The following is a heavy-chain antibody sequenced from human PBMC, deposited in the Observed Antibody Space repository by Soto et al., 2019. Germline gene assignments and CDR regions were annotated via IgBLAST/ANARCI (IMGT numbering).Heavy chain of an antibody. Sequence: SETLSLTCDVSGGPIKTGDYYWNWIRQPPGKGLEWIGYVFYSGATNYSPSLKSRAAISMDTSKNQFSLSLTSVTAADTAVYYCARAGFSYGHLLFWGQGIRVTVSS. J-gene: IGHJ4*02. CDR3: ARAGFSYGHLLF. V-gene: IGHV4-30-4*01. CDR2: VFYSGAT. CDR1: GGPIKTGDYY. D-gene: IGHD3-10*01.